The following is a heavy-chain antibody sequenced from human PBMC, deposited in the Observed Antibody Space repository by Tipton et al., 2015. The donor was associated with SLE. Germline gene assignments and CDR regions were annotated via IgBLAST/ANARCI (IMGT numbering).Heavy chain of an antibody. J-gene: IGHJ4*02. CDR3: ARWVELFDY. V-gene: IGHV4-59*01. CDR2: IYYSGST. CDR1: GDSISSYY. Sequence: TLSLTCTVSGDSISSYYWSWIRQPPGKGLEWIGYIYYSGSTNYNPSLKSRVTISVDTSKNQFSLKLSSVTAADTAVYYCARWVELFDYWGQGTLVTVSS. D-gene: IGHD1-7*01.